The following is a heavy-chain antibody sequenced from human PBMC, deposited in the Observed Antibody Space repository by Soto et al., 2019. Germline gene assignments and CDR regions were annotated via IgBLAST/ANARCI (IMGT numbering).Heavy chain of an antibody. CDR3: ARVTHAACTPY. CDR2: IAYSGST. J-gene: IGHJ4*02. CDR1: GDSITSGGYY. D-gene: IGHD2-15*01. V-gene: IGHV4-31*03. Sequence: VPLQESGRGLVKPSQTLSLTCSVSGDSITSGGYYWSWIRQYPGKGLEWVGYIAYSGSTYYNSDLTCRLTISAAMSKNPFSLKLRPVTSADTAVYSCARVTHAACTPYWGQGTLVTVSS.